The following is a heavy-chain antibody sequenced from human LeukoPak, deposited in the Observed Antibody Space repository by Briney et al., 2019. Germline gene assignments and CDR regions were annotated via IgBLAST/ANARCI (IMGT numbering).Heavy chain of an antibody. CDR2: ISYDGSNK. CDR1: GFTFSSYA. J-gene: IGHJ6*02. Sequence: GGSLRLSCAASGFTFSSYAMHWVRQAPGKGLEWVAVISYDGSNKYYADSVKGRFTICRDNSKNTLYLQMNSLRAKDTAVYYCARRAATSYYYYGIDVWGQGTTVTVSS. V-gene: IGHV3-30-3*01. D-gene: IGHD2-15*01. CDR3: ARRAATSYYYYGIDV.